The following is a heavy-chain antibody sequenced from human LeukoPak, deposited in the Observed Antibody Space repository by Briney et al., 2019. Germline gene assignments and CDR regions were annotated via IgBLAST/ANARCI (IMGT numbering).Heavy chain of an antibody. V-gene: IGHV1-2*02. J-gene: IGHJ4*02. D-gene: IGHD6-13*01. CDR2: INPNNGDT. CDR1: GYTFTGYY. Sequence: GASVKVSCKASGYTFTGYYMHWVRQAPEEGPEWMGWINPNNGDTKYAQKVQGRVTLTRDTSNSSDYMELSSLRSHDPAVYYCARVGPYSSSWYVYFDYWGQGTLVTVSS. CDR3: ARVGPYSSSWYVYFDY.